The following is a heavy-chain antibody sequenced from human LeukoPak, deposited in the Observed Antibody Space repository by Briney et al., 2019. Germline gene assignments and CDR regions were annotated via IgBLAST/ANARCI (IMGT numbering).Heavy chain of an antibody. V-gene: IGHV3-48*01. D-gene: IGHD4-11*01. Sequence: PGGSLRLSCAASGFTFSSYSMNWVRQAPGKGLERVSYISSSSSTIYYADSVKGRFTISSDNAKNSLYLQMNSLRAEDTAVYYCALVFTVSLPFDYWGQGTLVTVSS. CDR2: ISSSSSTI. J-gene: IGHJ4*02. CDR1: GFTFSSYS. CDR3: ALVFTVSLPFDY.